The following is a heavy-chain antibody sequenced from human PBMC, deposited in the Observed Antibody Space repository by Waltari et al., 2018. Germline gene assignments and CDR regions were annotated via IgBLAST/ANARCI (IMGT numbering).Heavy chain of an antibody. CDR3: ARVRAKVIAARGERNRGFFDY. D-gene: IGHD6-6*01. V-gene: IGHV4-34*01. J-gene: IGHJ4*02. Sequence: QVQLQQWGAGLLKPSETLSLTCAVYGGSFSGYYWSWIRQPPGKGLEWIGEINHSGSTNYNPARKSRVTRSVDTSKNQFSLKLSSVTAADTAVYYCARVRAKVIAARGERNRGFFDYWGQGTLVTVSS. CDR2: INHSGST. CDR1: GGSFSGYY.